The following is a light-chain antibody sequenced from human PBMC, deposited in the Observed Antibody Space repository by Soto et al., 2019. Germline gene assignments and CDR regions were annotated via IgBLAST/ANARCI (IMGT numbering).Light chain of an antibody. CDR2: GAS. J-gene: IGKJ1*01. Sequence: EIVMTQSPATLSVSPGERATLSCMASQSVSSNLSWYQQTPGQAPRLLIYGASTRATGIPARFSGSGSGTEFTLTISSLQSEDFAVYYCQQYNNWPPWTFGQGTKVDIK. CDR1: QSVSSN. V-gene: IGKV3-15*01. CDR3: QQYNNWPPWT.